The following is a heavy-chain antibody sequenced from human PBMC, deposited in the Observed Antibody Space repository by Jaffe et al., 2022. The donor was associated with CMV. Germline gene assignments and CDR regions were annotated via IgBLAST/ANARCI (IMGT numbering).Heavy chain of an antibody. V-gene: IGHV4-34*01. CDR2: INHSGST. CDR1: GGSFSGYY. Sequence: QVQLQQWGAGLLKPSETLSLTCAVYGGSFSGYYWSWIRQPPGKGLEWIGEINHSGSTNYNPSLKSRVTISVDTSKNQFSLKLSSVTAADTAVYYCARAQGWLQLRGYFDYWGQGTLVTVSS. CDR3: ARAQGWLQLRGYFDY. D-gene: IGHD5-12*01. J-gene: IGHJ4*02.